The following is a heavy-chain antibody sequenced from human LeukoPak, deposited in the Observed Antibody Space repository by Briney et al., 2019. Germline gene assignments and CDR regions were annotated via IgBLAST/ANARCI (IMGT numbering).Heavy chain of an antibody. Sequence: GESLKISCKGSGYSFTNFWIGWVRQMPGKGLEWMGIMYPADSNTRYSPSFQGQVTISADKSISTAYLQWSSLKASDTAMYYCAAPYNWNSGAFDIWGQGTMVTVSS. J-gene: IGHJ3*02. D-gene: IGHD1-7*01. CDR1: GYSFTNFW. CDR3: AAPYNWNSGAFDI. CDR2: MYPADSNT. V-gene: IGHV5-51*01.